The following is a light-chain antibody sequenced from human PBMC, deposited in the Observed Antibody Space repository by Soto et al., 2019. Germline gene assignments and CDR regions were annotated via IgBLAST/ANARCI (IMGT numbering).Light chain of an antibody. CDR3: QQTDSTPIT. J-gene: IGKJ5*01. V-gene: IGKV1-39*01. CDR2: ASS. CDR1: QPISKN. Sequence: DIQMTQSPSSLSASVGDRVTITCRASQPISKNFNWYQQRPGKTPNLLIYASSSLQRGVPPRFSGGVSGTEFTLTITSLQPEDFATYYCQQTDSTPITFGQGTRLEIK.